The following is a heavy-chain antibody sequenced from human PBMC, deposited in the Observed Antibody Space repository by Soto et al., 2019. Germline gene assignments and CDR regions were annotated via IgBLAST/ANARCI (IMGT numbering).Heavy chain of an antibody. CDR3: ARRIAARPPYYYYYGMDV. Sequence: TLCPTCAVYGGSFGGYYWSWIRKPPGKGLEWIGEINHSGSTNYNPSLKSRVTISVDTSKNQFSLKLSSVTAADTAVYYCARRIAARPPYYYYYGMDVWGQGTTVTVSS. J-gene: IGHJ6*02. D-gene: IGHD6-6*01. CDR1: GGSFGGYY. V-gene: IGHV4-34*01. CDR2: INHSGST.